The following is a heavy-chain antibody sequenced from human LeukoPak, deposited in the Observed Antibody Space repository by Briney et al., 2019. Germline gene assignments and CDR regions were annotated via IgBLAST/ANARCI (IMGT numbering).Heavy chain of an antibody. J-gene: IGHJ4*02. CDR1: GGSISSGGYS. Sequence: SETLSLTCAVSGGSISSGGYSWSWIRQPPGKGLEWIGYIYHSGSTYYNPSLKSRVTISVDRSKNQFSLKPSSVTAADTAVYYCARGYCSGGSCYQYYFDYWGQGTLVTVSS. CDR3: ARGYCSGGSCYQYYFDY. D-gene: IGHD2-15*01. CDR2: IYHSGST. V-gene: IGHV4-30-2*01.